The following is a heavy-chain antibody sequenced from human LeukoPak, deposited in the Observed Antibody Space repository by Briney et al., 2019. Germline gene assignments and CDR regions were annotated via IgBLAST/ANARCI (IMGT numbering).Heavy chain of an antibody. V-gene: IGHV1-2*02. J-gene: IGHJ4*02. CDR1: GYTFTGYY. Sequence: ASVKVSCKASGYTFTGYYMHWVRQAPGQGLEWMGWINPNSGGTNYAQKFQGRATMTRDTSISTAYMELSRLRSDAPAVYYCARERGRSLQSARDGYSGYWGQGTLVTVSS. D-gene: IGHD5-24*01. CDR3: ARERGRSLQSARDGYSGY. CDR2: INPNSGGT.